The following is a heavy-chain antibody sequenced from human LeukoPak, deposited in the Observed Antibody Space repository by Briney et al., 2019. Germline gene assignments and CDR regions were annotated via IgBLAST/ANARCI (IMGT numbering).Heavy chain of an antibody. J-gene: IGHJ4*02. V-gene: IGHV4-61*02. Sequence: PSQTLSLTCTVSGGSISSGSYYWSWIRQPAGKGLEWIGRIYTSGSTDYNPSLKSRVTISVDTSKNQSSLKLSSVTAADTAVYYCASQYYDSSGYGTGNWGQGTLVTVSS. CDR1: GGSISSGSYY. CDR3: ASQYYDSSGYGTGN. CDR2: IYTSGST. D-gene: IGHD3-22*01.